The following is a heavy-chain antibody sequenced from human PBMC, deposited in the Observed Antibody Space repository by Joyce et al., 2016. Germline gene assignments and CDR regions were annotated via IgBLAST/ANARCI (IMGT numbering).Heavy chain of an antibody. CDR1: GNTFSAYY. Sequence: QVQLVQSGAEVKKPGASVKVSCRASGNTFSAYYLHWVRQAPGQGLEWMGRINPYSGGTNYAQKFQGRVTMTRDASISTAYMELKWLRSDDTAVYYCASGDYDDCPDWGQGTLLTVS. CDR2: INPYSGGT. CDR3: ASGDYDDCPD. V-gene: IGHV1-2*02. D-gene: IGHD4-17*01. J-gene: IGHJ4*02.